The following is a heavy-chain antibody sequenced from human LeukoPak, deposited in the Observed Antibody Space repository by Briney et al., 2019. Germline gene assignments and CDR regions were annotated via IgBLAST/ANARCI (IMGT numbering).Heavy chain of an antibody. CDR3: ARDRESYYDSSGYWNAFDI. CDR1: GYSFTGYF. V-gene: IGHV1-2*02. J-gene: IGHJ3*02. CDR2: INPNSGGT. D-gene: IGHD3-22*01. Sequence: ASVKVSCKASGYSFTGYFMHWVRQAPGEGLEWMGGINPNSGGTNYAQKFQGRVTMTRDTPITTAYMELSSLRSDDTAVYYCARDRESYYDSSGYWNAFDIRGQGTMVTVSS.